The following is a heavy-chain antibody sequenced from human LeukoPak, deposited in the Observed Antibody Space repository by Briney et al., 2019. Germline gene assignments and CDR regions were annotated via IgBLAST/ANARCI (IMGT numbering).Heavy chain of an antibody. CDR1: GFTFSSYA. D-gene: IGHD6-19*01. V-gene: IGHV3-23*01. CDR3: AKDQEIGSGWYGLGPYYYGMDV. Sequence: GGSLRLSCAASGFTFSSYAMSWVRQAPGKGLEWVSAISGSGGSTYYADSVKGRFTISRDNSKNTLYLQMNSLRAEDTAVYYCAKDQEIGSGWYGLGPYYYGMDVWGQGTTVTVSS. J-gene: IGHJ6*02. CDR2: ISGSGGST.